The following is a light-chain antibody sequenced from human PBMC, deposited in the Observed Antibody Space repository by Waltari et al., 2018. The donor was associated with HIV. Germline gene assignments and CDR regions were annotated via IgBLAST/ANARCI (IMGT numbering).Light chain of an antibody. CDR1: QSLVYSDGNAY. J-gene: IGKJ1*01. CDR2: NTT. Sequence: VVLTQTQLPLPVPLGQPPSIPCRSSQSLVYSDGNAYLICLQRRPGQSPRRRMYNTTKRDSGVPDTFSGSGAGNDDSQSISRVEADDVGLYCGRKRTHGAGTFGQGTKVKI. CDR3: RKRTHGAGT. V-gene: IGKV2-30*01.